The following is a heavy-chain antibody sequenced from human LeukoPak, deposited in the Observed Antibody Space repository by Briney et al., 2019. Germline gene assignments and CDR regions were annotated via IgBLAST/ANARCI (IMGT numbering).Heavy chain of an antibody. V-gene: IGHV3-73*01. CDR3: TRQWGSGWYSY. J-gene: IGHJ4*02. Sequence: GGSLRLSCAASGFTFSGSAMHWVRQASGKGLEWVGRIRSKANSYAAAYAASVKGRFTISRDDSKNTAYLQMNSLKTEDTAVYYCTRQWGSGWYSYWGQGTLVTVSS. CDR2: IRSKANSYAA. CDR1: GFTFSGSA. D-gene: IGHD6-19*01.